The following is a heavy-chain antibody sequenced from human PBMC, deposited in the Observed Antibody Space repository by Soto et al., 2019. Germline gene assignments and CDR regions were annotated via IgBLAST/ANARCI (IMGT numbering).Heavy chain of an antibody. J-gene: IGHJ4*02. CDR1: GFTFSNYA. Sequence: PGVSLRLSCAASGFTFSNYAMHWVRQAPGKGLEWVALTSYDGNNEYYTDSVKGRFTISRDNSKNTLFLQMNSPRPEDTAVYYCAKDKGVFNWATSYFDYWGQGALVTVSS. CDR2: TSYDGNNE. CDR3: AKDKGVFNWATSYFDY. V-gene: IGHV3-30*18. D-gene: IGHD1-1*01.